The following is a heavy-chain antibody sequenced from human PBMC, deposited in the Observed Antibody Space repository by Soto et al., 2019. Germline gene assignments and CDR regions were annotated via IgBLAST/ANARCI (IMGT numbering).Heavy chain of an antibody. CDR1: GFTFSDHY. Sequence: EVQLVESGGGLVQPGGSLRLSCAASGFTFSDHYMAWVRQAPGKGLEWVGRSRNKPNSYITEYAESVKGRFTISRDDSRYSLYLQMKSLKTGDTAVYYWARDWRLRDLKGAVYMDVWWKGTTVTVSS. CDR2: SRNKPNSYIT. J-gene: IGHJ6*03. CDR3: ARDWRLRDLKGAVYMDV. V-gene: IGHV3-72*01. D-gene: IGHD4-17*01.